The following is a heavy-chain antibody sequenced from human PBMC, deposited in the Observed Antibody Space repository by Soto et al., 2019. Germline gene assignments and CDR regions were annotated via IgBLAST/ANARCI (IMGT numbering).Heavy chain of an antibody. D-gene: IGHD2-15*01. Sequence: SLKVSCKSSEYAFTSYTIHWVRQAPGQGLEWMGGIIPIFGTANYAQKFQGRVTITADESTSTAYMELSSLRSEDTAVYYCARDSGYCSGGSCYRYYYGMDVWGQGTTVNVSS. CDR2: IIPIFGTA. CDR1: EYAFTSYT. J-gene: IGHJ6*02. CDR3: ARDSGYCSGGSCYRYYYGMDV. V-gene: IGHV1-69*13.